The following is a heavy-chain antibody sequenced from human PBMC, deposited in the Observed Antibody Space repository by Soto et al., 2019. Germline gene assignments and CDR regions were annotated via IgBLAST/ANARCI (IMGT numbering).Heavy chain of an antibody. CDR2: ISSSSSTI. Sequence: GGSLRLSCAASGFTFSSYSMNWVRQAPGKGLEWVSYISSSSSTIYYADSVKGRFAISRDNAKNSLYLQMNSLRDEDTAVYYCACLDYGGNSGWGQGTLVTVYS. D-gene: IGHD4-17*01. V-gene: IGHV3-48*02. CDR3: ACLDYGGNSG. CDR1: GFTFSSYS. J-gene: IGHJ4*02.